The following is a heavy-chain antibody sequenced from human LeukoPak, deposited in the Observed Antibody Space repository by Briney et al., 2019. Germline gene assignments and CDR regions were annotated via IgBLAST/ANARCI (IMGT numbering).Heavy chain of an antibody. D-gene: IGHD6-19*01. J-gene: IGHJ6*03. CDR2: IYTSGST. V-gene: IGHV4-4*07. CDR3: ARDLTEKLQWLVGFYYYYYMDV. CDR1: GGSISSYY. Sequence: SEALSLTCTVSGGSISSYYWSWIRQPAGKGLEWIGRIYTSGSTNYNPSLKSRVTMSVDTSKNQFSLKLSSVTVADTAVYYCARDLTEKLQWLVGFYYYYYMDVWGKGTTVTVSS.